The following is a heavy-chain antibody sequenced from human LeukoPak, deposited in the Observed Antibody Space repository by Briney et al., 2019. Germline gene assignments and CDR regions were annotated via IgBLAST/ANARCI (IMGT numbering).Heavy chain of an antibody. CDR2: IYPGDSDT. Sequence: GESLQIACKGSGYSFIYYWIGWVRQMPGKGLEWMGIIYPGDSDTRYSPSFQGQVTISADRSISTAYLQWSSLKASDTAMYYCARHNRGRRYFDSWGQGTLVTVSS. V-gene: IGHV5-51*01. CDR1: GYSFIYYW. J-gene: IGHJ4*02. D-gene: IGHD2-15*01. CDR3: ARHNRGRRYFDS.